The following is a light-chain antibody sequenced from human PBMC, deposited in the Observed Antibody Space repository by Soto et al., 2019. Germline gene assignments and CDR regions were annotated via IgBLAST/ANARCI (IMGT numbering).Light chain of an antibody. CDR2: YAS. V-gene: IGKV1-13*02. CDR3: HQFNSHPLT. CDR1: QGISSA. Sequence: AIQLTQSPSSLSASVGDRVTITCRASQGISSALAWYQQKSGKAPKLLIYYASSLQSGVPSRFSGSGSGTDFTLTICSLQPEDFATYYCHQFNSHPLTFGGGTKVEIK. J-gene: IGKJ4*01.